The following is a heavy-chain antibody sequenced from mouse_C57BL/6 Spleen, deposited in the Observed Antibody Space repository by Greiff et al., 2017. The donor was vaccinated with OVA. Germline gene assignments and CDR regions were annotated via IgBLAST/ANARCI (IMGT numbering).Heavy chain of an antibody. CDR3: ARTGMYTTGMAY. Sequence: VQLQQSGAELAKPGASVKLSCKASGYTFTSYCMHWVQQRPGQGLEWIGYINPSSGYTKYYQKFKDKATLTADKSSSTAYMQLSSLTSEDTAVDYCARTGMYTTGMAYWGQGTLVTVSA. D-gene: IGHD2-12*01. J-gene: IGHJ3*01. V-gene: IGHV1-7*01. CDR2: INPSSGYT. CDR1: GYTFTSYC.